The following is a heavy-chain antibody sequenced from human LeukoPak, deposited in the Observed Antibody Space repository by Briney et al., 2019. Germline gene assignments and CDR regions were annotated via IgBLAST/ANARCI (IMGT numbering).Heavy chain of an antibody. CDR3: AKDAGYIAAAGPADL. V-gene: IGHV3-23*01. Sequence: GGSLRLSCAASGFTFSSYAMSWVRQAPRKGLEWVSAISGSGGSTYYADSVKGRFTISRDNSKNTLYLQMNNLRAEDTAVYYCAKDAGYIAAAGPADLWGQGTLVTVSS. D-gene: IGHD6-13*01. CDR1: GFTFSSYA. J-gene: IGHJ5*02. CDR2: ISGSGGST.